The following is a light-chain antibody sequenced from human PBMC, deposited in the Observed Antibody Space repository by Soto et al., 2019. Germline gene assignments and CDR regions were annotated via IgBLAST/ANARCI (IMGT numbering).Light chain of an antibody. Sequence: EILLTQSPGTLSLSPGERATLSCRASQSVSSYLAWYQQIPGQAPRLLIYDASTRATGIPARFSGSGSGTDFPTPIRRLEHEDFAVCYCQQRSNRPPGINFGQGTRREIK. CDR3: QQRSNRPPGIN. CDR1: QSVSSY. J-gene: IGKJ5*01. CDR2: DAS. V-gene: IGKV3-11*01.